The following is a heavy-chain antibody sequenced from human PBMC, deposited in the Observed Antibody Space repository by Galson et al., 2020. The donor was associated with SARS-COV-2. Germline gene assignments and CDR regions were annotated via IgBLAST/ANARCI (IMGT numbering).Heavy chain of an antibody. CDR2: YDPDDGEK. CDR3: ATDLGSWYVFDY. V-gene: IGHV1-24*01. D-gene: IGHD6-13*01. Sequence: GESLKISCKVSGYSLSELSIHWVRQAPGKGLEWMGGYDPDDGEKMYAQKFQGRLTMTKETSTDTAYMELSSLRSEDTARYYCATDLGSWYVFDYWGQGSLVTVSS. J-gene: IGHJ4*02. CDR1: GYSLSELS.